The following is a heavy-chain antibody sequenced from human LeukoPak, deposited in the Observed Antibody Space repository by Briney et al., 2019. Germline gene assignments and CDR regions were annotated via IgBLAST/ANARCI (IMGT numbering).Heavy chain of an antibody. V-gene: IGHV6-1*01. D-gene: IGHD3-3*01. CDR3: GRETDFGVVTN. CDR2: TYYRSQQWHS. Sequence: SQTLSLTCAISGGSVSSNGASWNWIRQSPSRGLEWLGRTYYRSQQWHSDYAPSVKGRITLNPDTSKNQFSLHLNSMTPEDTAVYYCGRETDFGVVTNWGQGTLVTVSS. J-gene: IGHJ4*02. CDR1: GGSVSSNGAS.